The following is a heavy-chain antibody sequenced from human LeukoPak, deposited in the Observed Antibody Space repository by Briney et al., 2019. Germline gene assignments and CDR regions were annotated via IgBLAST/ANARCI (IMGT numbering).Heavy chain of an antibody. CDR1: GFTFSSYS. D-gene: IGHD3-10*01. V-gene: IGHV3-48*04. CDR2: ISSSSSTI. J-gene: IGHJ4*02. Sequence: PGGSLRLSCAASGFTFSSYSMNWVRQAPGKGLEWVSYISSSSSTIYYADSVKGRFTISRDNAKNSLYLQMNSLRAEATAVYYCAREAWALSMVRGVPDYWGQGTLVTVSS. CDR3: AREAWALSMVRGVPDY.